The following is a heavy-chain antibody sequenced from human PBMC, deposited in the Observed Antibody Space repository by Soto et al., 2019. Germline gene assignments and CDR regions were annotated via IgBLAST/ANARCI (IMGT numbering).Heavy chain of an antibody. Sequence: QVQLVESGGGVVQPGRSLRLSCAASGFTFSSYGMHWVRQAPGKGLEWVAVIWYDGSNKYYADSVKGRFTISRDNSKNXLYLQMNSLRAEDTAVYYCARDLGAYCGGDCYPDYWGQGTLVTVSS. CDR1: GFTFSSYG. J-gene: IGHJ4*02. CDR3: ARDLGAYCGGDCYPDY. D-gene: IGHD2-21*02. CDR2: IWYDGSNK. V-gene: IGHV3-33*01.